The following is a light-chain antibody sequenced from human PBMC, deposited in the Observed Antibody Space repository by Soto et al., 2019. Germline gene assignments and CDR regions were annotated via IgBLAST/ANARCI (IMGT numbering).Light chain of an antibody. V-gene: IGKV4-1*01. CDR1: QSVLYSSDNKNY. Sequence: DNVMTQSPDSLAVSLGERATINCKSGQSVLYSSDNKNYLAWYQHKPGQPPKLLIYWASTRESGVPDRFSGSGSGTDFTLTISSLQAEDVEVYYCQHYNNWRRTFGQGTKVDIX. CDR2: WAS. CDR3: QHYNNWRRT. J-gene: IGKJ1*01.